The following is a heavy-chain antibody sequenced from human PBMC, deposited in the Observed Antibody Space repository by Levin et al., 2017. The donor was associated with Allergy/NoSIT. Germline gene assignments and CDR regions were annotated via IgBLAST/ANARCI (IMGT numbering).Heavy chain of an antibody. V-gene: IGHV4-59*01. Sequence: SETLSLTCTVSGASISSYYWGWIRQPPGKGLEWVGSFFYSGSTNYNPSLRSRVTISVDMSKSQFSLKINSVTAADTAVYYCATDKGSGFDPWGQGTLVTVSS. CDR2: FFYSGST. CDR3: ATDKGSGFDP. J-gene: IGHJ5*02. CDR1: GASISSYY. D-gene: IGHD1-26*01.